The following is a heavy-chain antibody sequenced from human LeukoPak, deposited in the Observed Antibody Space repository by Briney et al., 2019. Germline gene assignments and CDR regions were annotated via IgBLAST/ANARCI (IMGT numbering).Heavy chain of an antibody. J-gene: IGHJ5*02. V-gene: IGHV1-69*13. CDR3: ARGQQWLANWFDP. CDR1: GGTFSSYA. D-gene: IGHD6-19*01. Sequence: SVKVSCKASGGTFSSYAISWMRQAPGQGLEWMGGIIPIFGTANYAQKFQGRVTITADESTSTAYMELSSLRSEDTAVYYCARGQQWLANWFDPWGQGTLVTVSS. CDR2: IIPIFGTA.